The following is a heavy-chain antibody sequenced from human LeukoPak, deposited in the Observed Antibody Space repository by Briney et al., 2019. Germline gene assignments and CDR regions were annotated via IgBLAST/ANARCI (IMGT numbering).Heavy chain of an antibody. Sequence: PGGSLRLSCAPSVFTFSNYAMIGVRQIPGRGLKWVSSISGTDGNTYYADSVKGRFTISRDNSKNALYLQMNSLGAEDTAVYYCAKGRSGWWRDAFDIWGQGTVVTVSS. J-gene: IGHJ3*02. CDR2: ISGTDGNT. V-gene: IGHV3-23*01. D-gene: IGHD6-19*01. CDR1: VFTFSNYA. CDR3: AKGRSGWWRDAFDI.